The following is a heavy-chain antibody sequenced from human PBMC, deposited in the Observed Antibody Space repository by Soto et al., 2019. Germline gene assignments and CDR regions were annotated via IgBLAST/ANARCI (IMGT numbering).Heavy chain of an antibody. CDR2: MNPTSGRT. CDR1: GYTFTQYD. V-gene: IGHV1-8*01. Sequence: QVQLVQSGAEVKKPGASVKVSCKTSGYTFTQYDINWVRQAAGQGLEWMGWMNPTSGRTGYIQDFQGRVTMTSESSISTAYLELSSLRSDDTAIYFCVRVAGPPDYWGQGTLVTVSS. CDR3: VRVAGPPDY. J-gene: IGHJ4*02.